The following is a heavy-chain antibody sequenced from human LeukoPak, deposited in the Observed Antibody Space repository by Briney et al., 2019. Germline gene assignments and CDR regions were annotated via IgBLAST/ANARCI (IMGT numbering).Heavy chain of an antibody. V-gene: IGHV4-38-2*02. D-gene: IGHD5-24*01. CDR1: GYSISSGHY. J-gene: IGHJ6*03. CDR2: IYHSGST. CDR3: ARVRDPYYYYMDV. Sequence: PSETLSLTCTVSGYSISSGHYWGWIRQPPGKGLEWIGSIYHSGSTYYNPSLKSRVTISVDTSKNQFSLKLTSVTAADTAMFYCARVRDPYYYYMDVWGKGTTVTVSS.